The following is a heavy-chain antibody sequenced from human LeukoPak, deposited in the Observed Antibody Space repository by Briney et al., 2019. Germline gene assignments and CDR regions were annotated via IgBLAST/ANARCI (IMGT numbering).Heavy chain of an antibody. J-gene: IGHJ5*02. Sequence: ASVKVSCKASGGTFSSYAISWVRQAPGQGLEWMGRIIPILGIANYAQKFQGRVTITADKSTSTAYMELSSLRSEDTAVYYCARDHHLGVVVAATGDWFGPWGQGTLVTVSS. CDR1: GGTFSSYA. D-gene: IGHD2-15*01. CDR3: ARDHHLGVVVAATGDWFGP. CDR2: IIPILGIA. V-gene: IGHV1-69*04.